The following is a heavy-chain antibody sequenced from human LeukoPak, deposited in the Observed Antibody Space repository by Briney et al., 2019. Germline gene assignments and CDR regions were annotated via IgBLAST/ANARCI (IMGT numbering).Heavy chain of an antibody. D-gene: IGHD6-19*01. V-gene: IGHV3-48*03. CDR1: RFPFSVYE. J-gene: IGHJ4*02. Sequence: PGGSLRLSCAVSRFPFSVYEMNWVRQAPGKGLEWVSNIASSGTTKYYADSVKGRFSISRDNANSSLYLQMNSLRVEDTAVYYCTLLAVASDFDYWGQGALVTVSS. CDR2: IASSGTTK. CDR3: TLLAVASDFDY.